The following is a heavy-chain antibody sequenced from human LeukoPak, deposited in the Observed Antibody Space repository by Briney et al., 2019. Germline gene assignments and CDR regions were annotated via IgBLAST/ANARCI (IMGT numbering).Heavy chain of an antibody. Sequence: SETLSLTCTVSGGSISSYYWSWIRQPAGKGLEWIGRIYTSGSTNYNPSLKSRVTMSVDTSKNQFSLKLSSVTAADTAVYYCARVPAYSRSWQRRAFDIWGQGTMVTVSS. CDR2: IYTSGST. V-gene: IGHV4-4*07. J-gene: IGHJ3*02. CDR1: GGSISSYY. CDR3: ARVPAYSRSWQRRAFDI. D-gene: IGHD6-13*01.